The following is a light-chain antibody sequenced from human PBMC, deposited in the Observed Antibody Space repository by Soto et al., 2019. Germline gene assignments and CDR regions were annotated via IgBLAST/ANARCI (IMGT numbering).Light chain of an antibody. Sequence: SGVTQYPGTLSLSPGERATLSCRASQSVTSSYLAWYQQKPGQAPRLLIYDASSRATGIPDRFSGSGSGTDFTLTISSLEAEVFAVYYCHQYDHAPLTFGGGTKVEIK. CDR1: QSVTSSY. V-gene: IGKV3-20*01. CDR2: DAS. J-gene: IGKJ4*01. CDR3: HQYDHAPLT.